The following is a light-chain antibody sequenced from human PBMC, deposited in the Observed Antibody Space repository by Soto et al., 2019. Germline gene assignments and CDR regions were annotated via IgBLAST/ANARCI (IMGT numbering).Light chain of an antibody. CDR3: RSYTTIKTVV. J-gene: IGLJ2*01. CDR1: SSDIGTDKD. Sequence: QSALTQPASVSGSPGQSITISCTGTSSDIGTDKDVSWFQHHPGKAPKLIIFEVSNRPSGISDRFSGFKSANTAYLTISGVQPEDEADYHCRSYTTIKTVVFGGGTKLTVL. V-gene: IGLV2-14*01. CDR2: EVS.